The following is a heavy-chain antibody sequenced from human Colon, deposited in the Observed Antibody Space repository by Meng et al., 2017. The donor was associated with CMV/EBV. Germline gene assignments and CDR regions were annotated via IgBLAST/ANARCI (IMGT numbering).Heavy chain of an antibody. D-gene: IGHD4-11*01. V-gene: IGHV4-34*01. CDR2: INHSGST. CDR1: SGSSSGHY. CDR3: ARSRQYNSYGMDV. J-gene: IGHJ6*02. Sequence: GSLRLSCSVHSGSSSGHYWSWIRQPPGKGLQWIGEINHSGSTNYNPSLKSRVTMSVDTSKKEFSLKVSSVTAADTAVYYCARSRQYNSYGMDVWGQGTTVTVSS.